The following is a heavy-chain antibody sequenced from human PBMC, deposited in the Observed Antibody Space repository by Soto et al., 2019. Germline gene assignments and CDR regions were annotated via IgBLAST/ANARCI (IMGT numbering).Heavy chain of an antibody. V-gene: IGHV3-33*01. Sequence: QVQLVESGGGVVQPGRSLRLSCAASGFTFNTYAMHWVRQAPGKGLEWVAIIWYDGGNEYYADSVKGRFTISRDNSKNTQYLQMNSLRADDTAVYYCARDTGRYFDHWGQGTLVTVSS. CDR1: GFTFNTYA. D-gene: IGHD1-1*01. J-gene: IGHJ4*02. CDR2: IWYDGGNE. CDR3: ARDTGRYFDH.